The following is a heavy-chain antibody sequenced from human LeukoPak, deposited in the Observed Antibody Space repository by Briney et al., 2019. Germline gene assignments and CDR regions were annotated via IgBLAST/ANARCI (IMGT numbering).Heavy chain of an antibody. Sequence: SGGSLRLSCAASGFTFSSYAMNWVRQAPGKGLEWVSSISSSSSYIYYADSVKGRFTISRDNAKNSLYLQMNSLRAEDTAVYYCARDWDSGSYELDYWGQGTLVTVSS. CDR3: ARDWDSGSYELDY. J-gene: IGHJ4*02. CDR2: ISSSSSYI. V-gene: IGHV3-21*01. CDR1: GFTFSSYA. D-gene: IGHD1-26*01.